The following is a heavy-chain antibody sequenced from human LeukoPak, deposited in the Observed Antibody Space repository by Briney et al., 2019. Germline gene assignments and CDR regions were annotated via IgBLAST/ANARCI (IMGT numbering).Heavy chain of an antibody. CDR1: GFTFSSYG. Sequence: GGSLRLSCAASGFTFSSYGVHWVRQAPGKGLEWVAVISYDGSNKYYADSVKGRFTISRDNSKNTLYLQMNSLRAEDTAVYYCAKDRGTPNEYYFDYWGQGTLVTVSS. CDR3: AKDRGTPNEYYFDY. CDR2: ISYDGSNK. D-gene: IGHD1-1*01. J-gene: IGHJ4*02. V-gene: IGHV3-30*18.